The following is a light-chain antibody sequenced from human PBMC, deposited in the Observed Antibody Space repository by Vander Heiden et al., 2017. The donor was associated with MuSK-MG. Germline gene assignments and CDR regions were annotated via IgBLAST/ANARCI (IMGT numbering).Light chain of an antibody. V-gene: IGLV2-14*01. CDR2: DVS. J-gene: IGLJ3*02. CDR1: SREVGGYNY. Sequence: QSALTQPASVSGSPGQSITIHCTGTSREVGGYNYVSWHKQHPVKAPKLYIYDVSKRPSGVSNRFSGSKTCDTAALTISGLPEDGEADYYCSSDTSSSTRVFGGGTKLTVL. CDR3: SSDTSSSTRV.